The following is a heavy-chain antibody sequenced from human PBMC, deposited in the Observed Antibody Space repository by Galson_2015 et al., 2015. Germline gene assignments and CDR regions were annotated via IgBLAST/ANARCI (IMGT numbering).Heavy chain of an antibody. CDR1: GGSISSGGYY. Sequence: TLSLTCTVSGGSISSGGYYWSWIRQHPGKGLEWIGYIYYSGSTYYNPSLKSRVTISVDTSKNQFSLKLSSVTAADTAVYYCARDVVRGVIMNRSQDFDLWGRGTLVTVSS. CDR2: IYYSGST. V-gene: IGHV4-31*03. CDR3: ARDVVRGVIMNRSQDFDL. D-gene: IGHD3-10*01. J-gene: IGHJ2*01.